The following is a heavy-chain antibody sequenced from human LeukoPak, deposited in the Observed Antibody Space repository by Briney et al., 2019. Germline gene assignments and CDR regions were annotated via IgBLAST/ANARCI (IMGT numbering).Heavy chain of an antibody. D-gene: IGHD6-19*01. J-gene: IGHJ4*02. CDR3: VKSGSSGWYVLDY. CDR1: GFTFSTYA. CDR2: ISYDGSDK. Sequence: GGSLRLSCAASGFTFSTYAMHWVRQAPGKGLEWVAVISYDGSDKYYADSVKGRFTISRDNSKNTLYLQMNSLRAEDTAMYYCVKSGSSGWYVLDYWGQGTLVTVSS. V-gene: IGHV3-30*18.